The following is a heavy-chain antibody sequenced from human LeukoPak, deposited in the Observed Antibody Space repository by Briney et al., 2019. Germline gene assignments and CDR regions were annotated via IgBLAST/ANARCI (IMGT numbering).Heavy chain of an antibody. CDR1: GLSVSNSY. D-gene: IGHD6-19*01. Sequence: GGSLRLSCAASGLSVSNSYISWVRQAPGKGLEWVANIKKDGSEKYYVDSVKGRFTISRDNAKNSLYLQMNSLRAEDTAVYYCAIAVAGPFDYWGQGTLVTVPS. J-gene: IGHJ4*02. V-gene: IGHV3-7*01. CDR3: AIAVAGPFDY. CDR2: IKKDGSEK.